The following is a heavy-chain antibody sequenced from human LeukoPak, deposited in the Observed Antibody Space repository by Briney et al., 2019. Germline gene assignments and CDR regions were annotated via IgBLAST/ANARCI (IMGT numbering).Heavy chain of an antibody. D-gene: IGHD6-19*01. V-gene: IGHV3-7*01. CDR3: ARDPRHYSIAVTEVR. CDR2: IKQDGSEK. CDR1: GFTFSSYG. J-gene: IGHJ4*02. Sequence: GGSLRLSCASSGFTFSSYGMHSVRQAPGKGLEWVANIKQDGSEKYYVDSVTGRFTISRDNAKNSLYLQMNSLRAEDTAVYYCARDPRHYSIAVTEVRWGQGTLVTVSS.